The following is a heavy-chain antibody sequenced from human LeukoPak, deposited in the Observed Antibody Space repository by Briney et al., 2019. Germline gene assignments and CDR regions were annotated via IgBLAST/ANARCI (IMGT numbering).Heavy chain of an antibody. Sequence: GASVKVSCKASGGTFSSYAISWVRQAPGQGLEWMGFINPSGSSVAYAQKFQGRLTMTRDMFTSTDYMELTSLTSDDTAVYYCARDNSVGETAWWFDPWGQGTLVTVSS. CDR1: GGTFSSYA. CDR2: INPSGSSV. D-gene: IGHD1-26*01. V-gene: IGHV1-46*01. CDR3: ARDNSVGETAWWFDP. J-gene: IGHJ5*02.